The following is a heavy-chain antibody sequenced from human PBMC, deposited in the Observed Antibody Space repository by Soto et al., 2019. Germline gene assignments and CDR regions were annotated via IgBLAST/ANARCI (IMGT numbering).Heavy chain of an antibody. Sequence: QVQLVESGGGVVQPGRSLRLSCAASRFTFRSYGMHLVRQAPGKGLEWVAVISCDGSKKYYADSVKGRFTISRDNSKNPLYMQMNSLRADDTAVYYCAKDDSTVSTFWTYMHVWGKGTTVTVSS. CDR1: RFTFRSYG. V-gene: IGHV3-30*18. D-gene: IGHD4-4*01. J-gene: IGHJ6*03. CDR2: ISCDGSKK. CDR3: AKDDSTVSTFWTYMHV.